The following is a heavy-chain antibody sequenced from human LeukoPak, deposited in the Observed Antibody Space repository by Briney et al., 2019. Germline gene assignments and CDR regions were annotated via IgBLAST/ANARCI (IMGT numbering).Heavy chain of an antibody. CDR1: GFTFDDYA. D-gene: IGHD1-14*01. CDR2: ISWNSGSI. V-gene: IGHV3-9*01. Sequence: GGSLRLSCAASGFTFDDYAMHWVRQAPGRGLEWVSGISWNSGSIGYADSVKGRFTISRDNAQNSLYLQMNSLRPEDTALYYCAKDGNSATTHWFDPWGRGTLVAVSS. J-gene: IGHJ5*02. CDR3: AKDGNSATTHWFDP.